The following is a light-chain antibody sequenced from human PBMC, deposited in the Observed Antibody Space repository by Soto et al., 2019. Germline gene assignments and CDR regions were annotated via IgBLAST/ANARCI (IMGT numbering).Light chain of an antibody. J-gene: IGKJ4*01. V-gene: IGKV3-20*01. CDR3: QQYDNSLLT. Sequence: EIVLTQSPVTLSLSPGERATLSCRASQTISSSYLAWFQQKPGQAPRLLIYRASSRATGIPDRFSGSGSGTDFTLTISRLEPEDFAVYYCQQYDNSLLTFGGGTKVDIK. CDR1: QTISSSY. CDR2: RAS.